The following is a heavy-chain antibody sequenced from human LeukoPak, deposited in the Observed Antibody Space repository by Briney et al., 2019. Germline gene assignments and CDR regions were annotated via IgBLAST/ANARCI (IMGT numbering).Heavy chain of an antibody. Sequence: SETLSLTCTVSGGSISSSSYYWGWIRQPPGKGLEWIGSIYYSGSTYYNPSLKSRVAISVDTSKNQFSLKLSSVTAADTAVYYCARSEVGYYDSSGYPPAVDAFDIWGQGTMVTVSS. D-gene: IGHD3-22*01. CDR3: ARSEVGYYDSSGYPPAVDAFDI. V-gene: IGHV4-39*01. J-gene: IGHJ3*02. CDR1: GGSISSSSYY. CDR2: IYYSGST.